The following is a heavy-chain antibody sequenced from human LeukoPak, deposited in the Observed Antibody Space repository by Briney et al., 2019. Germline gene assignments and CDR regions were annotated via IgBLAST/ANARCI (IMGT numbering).Heavy chain of an antibody. CDR2: FDPEDGET. V-gene: IGHV1-24*01. CDR3: ATVVPATNWFDP. Sequence: ASVKVSCKVSGYTLTELSMHWVRQAPGKGLEWMGGFDPEDGETIYPQKFQGRVTMTEDTSTDTAYMELSSLRAEDTAVYYCATVVPATNWFDPWGQGTLVTVSS. J-gene: IGHJ5*02. CDR1: GYTLTELS. D-gene: IGHD2-2*01.